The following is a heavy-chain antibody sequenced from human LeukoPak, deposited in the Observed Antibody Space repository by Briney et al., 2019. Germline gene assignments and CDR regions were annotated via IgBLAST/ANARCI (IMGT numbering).Heavy chain of an antibody. V-gene: IGHV4-59*01. CDR3: ARVIAAAGSVWFDP. CDR1: GGSISSYY. J-gene: IGHJ5*02. D-gene: IGHD6-13*01. CDR2: IYYSGST. Sequence: SETLSLTCTVSGGSISSYYWSWIRQPPGKGLGWIGYIYYSGSTNYNPSLKSRVTISVDTSKNQFSLKLSSVTAADTAVYYCARVIAAAGSVWFDPWGQGTLVTVSS.